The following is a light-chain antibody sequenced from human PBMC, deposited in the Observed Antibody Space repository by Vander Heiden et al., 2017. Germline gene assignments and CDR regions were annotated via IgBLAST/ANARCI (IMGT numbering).Light chain of an antibody. J-gene: IGLJ3*02. CDR1: TTNIENNY. CDR3: ATWDDSLSSWV. Sequence: SVLTPPPPPFGTPGQTVTFSCSGSTTNIENNYVYWYQKIPGTAPKIVIYRDNQRPAGISDRFSGSKSGTSASLDISGLRSEDEADYYCATWDDSLSSWVFGGGTGLTVL. V-gene: IGLV1-47*01. CDR2: RDN.